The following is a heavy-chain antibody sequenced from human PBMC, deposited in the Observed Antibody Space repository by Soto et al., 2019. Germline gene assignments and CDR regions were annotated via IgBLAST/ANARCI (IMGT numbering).Heavy chain of an antibody. D-gene: IGHD2-15*01. CDR1: DGTIINYY. Sequence: SETLHLICTVADGTIINYYWSWIRTTKGKGLEWIGSIYYSGSTYYNPSLKSRVTISADTSQNQFSLDLTSVTATDTAVYFCARHPGYCSGGSCNGQYTLDVWGQGTTVTVSS. J-gene: IGHJ6*02. V-gene: IGHV4-39*01. CDR3: ARHPGYCSGGSCNGQYTLDV. CDR2: IYYSGST.